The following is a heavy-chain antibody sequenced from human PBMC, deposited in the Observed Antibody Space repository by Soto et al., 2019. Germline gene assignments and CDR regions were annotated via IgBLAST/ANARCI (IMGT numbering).Heavy chain of an antibody. V-gene: IGHV3-74*01. J-gene: IGHJ5*02. Sequence: GGSLILSCEASVFTVSSGWMHWVRQGPGKGLEWLSLINSDGSSPNYADSVKGRFTVSRDNAKNTLFLQMNSLRVDDTGIYYCTRDRRISGFDPWGQGTLVTVSS. CDR2: INSDGSSP. CDR3: TRDRRISGFDP. D-gene: IGHD3-16*02. CDR1: VFTVSSGW.